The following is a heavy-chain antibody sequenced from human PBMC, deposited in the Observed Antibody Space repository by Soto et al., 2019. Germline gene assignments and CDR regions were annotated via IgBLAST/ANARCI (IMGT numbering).Heavy chain of an antibody. CDR2: VYHTGRT. CDR1: GGSFKSGSYS. J-gene: IGHJ4*02. V-gene: IGHV4-61*01. Sequence: XTLSLPCTVSGGSFKSGSYSWSWIRQPPGKGLEWIWYVYHTGRTIYNPSLKNRVSRSMGTSKNQFSLNMDSVTDADTAVYFCARDFAYFDSWGQGTLGTVSS. D-gene: IGHD3-3*01. CDR3: ARDFAYFDS.